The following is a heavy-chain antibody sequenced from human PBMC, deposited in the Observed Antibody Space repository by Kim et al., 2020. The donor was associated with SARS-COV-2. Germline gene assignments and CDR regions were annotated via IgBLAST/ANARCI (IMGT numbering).Heavy chain of an antibody. CDR2: IRSKAYGGTT. CDR1: GFTFGDYA. J-gene: IGHJ4*02. Sequence: GGSLRLSCTASGFTFGDYAMSWFRQAPGKGLEWVGFIRSKAYGGTTEYAASVKGRFTISRDDSKSIAYLQMNSLKTEDTAVYYCTRDRRHMITFGGVIVTNYFDYWGQGTRVTVSS. V-gene: IGHV3-49*03. D-gene: IGHD3-16*02. CDR3: TRDRRHMITFGGVIVTNYFDY.